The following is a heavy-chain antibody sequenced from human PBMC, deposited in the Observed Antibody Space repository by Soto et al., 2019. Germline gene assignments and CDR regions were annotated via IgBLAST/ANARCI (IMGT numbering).Heavy chain of an antibody. V-gene: IGHV1-2*02. J-gene: IGHJ4*02. CDR3: ARELSYYYGSGSYLHYFDY. Sequence: QVQLVQSGAEVKKPGASVKVSCKASGYTFTGYYMHWVRQAPGQGLEWMGWINPNSGGTNYAQKFQGRVTMTRDTSISTASMELSRLRSDDTAVYYCARELSYYYGSGSYLHYFDYWGQGTLVTVSS. CDR1: GYTFTGYY. CDR2: INPNSGGT. D-gene: IGHD3-10*01.